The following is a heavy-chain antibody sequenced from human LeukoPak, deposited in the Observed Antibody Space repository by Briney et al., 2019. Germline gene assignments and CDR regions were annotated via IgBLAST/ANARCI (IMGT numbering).Heavy chain of an antibody. D-gene: IGHD3-22*01. Sequence: RPAETLSLTYTVAGGSISSYYGSWIRQPPGKGLEWMGYIYYSGNTNYTPSLTSRANISVYTYKNQFSLKLSSVTAADTAVYYCARHSQVQPGTYYYDSSGYYYDYWGQGTLVTVSS. V-gene: IGHV4-59*08. CDR1: GGSISSYY. CDR2: IYYSGNT. J-gene: IGHJ4*02. CDR3: ARHSQVQPGTYYYDSSGYYYDY.